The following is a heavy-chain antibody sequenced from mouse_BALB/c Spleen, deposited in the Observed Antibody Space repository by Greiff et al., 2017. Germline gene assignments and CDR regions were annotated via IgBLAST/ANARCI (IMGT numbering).Heavy chain of an antibody. CDR3: AREVRSYFDY. CDR2: ISYSGST. CDR1: GYSITSDYA. Sequence: EVQLQQSGPGLVKPSQSLSLTCTVTGYSITSDYAWNWIRQFPGNKLEWMGYISYSGSTSYNPSLKSRISITRDTSKNQFFLQLNSVTTEDTATYYCAREVRSYFDYWGQGTTLTVSS. J-gene: IGHJ2*01. D-gene: IGHD2-14*01. V-gene: IGHV3-2*02.